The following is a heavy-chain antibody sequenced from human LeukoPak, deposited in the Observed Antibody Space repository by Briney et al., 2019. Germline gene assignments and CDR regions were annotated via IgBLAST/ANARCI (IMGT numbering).Heavy chain of an antibody. J-gene: IGHJ4*02. CDR3: TSQGHDFWSGYPYFDY. CDR2: IRSKAYGGTT. CDR1: GFTFGDYA. D-gene: IGHD3-3*01. V-gene: IGHV3-49*03. Sequence: PGRSLRLSCTASGFTFGDYAMSWFRQAPGKGLELVGFIRSKAYGGTTEYAASVKGRFTISRDDSKSIAYLQMNSLKTEDTAVYYCTSQGHDFWSGYPYFDYWGQGTLVTVSS.